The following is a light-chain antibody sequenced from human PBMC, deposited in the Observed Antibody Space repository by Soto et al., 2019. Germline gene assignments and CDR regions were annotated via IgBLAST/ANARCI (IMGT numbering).Light chain of an antibody. Sequence: QSALTQPASVSGSPGQSITISCTGTSSDVGGYNYVSWYLQHPGKAPKLMIYEVSNRPSGVSNRFSGSKSGNTASLTISGLQAEDEADYYCSSYTSSSTPIVFGTGTKLTVL. V-gene: IGLV2-14*01. CDR3: SSYTSSSTPIV. CDR1: SSDVGGYNY. CDR2: EVS. J-gene: IGLJ1*01.